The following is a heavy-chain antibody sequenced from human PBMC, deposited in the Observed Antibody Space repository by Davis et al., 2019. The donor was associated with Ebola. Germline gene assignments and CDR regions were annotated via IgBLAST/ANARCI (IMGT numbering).Heavy chain of an antibody. J-gene: IGHJ4*02. CDR2: IYYSGST. D-gene: IGHD2-15*01. CDR3: ASSPSAVVAASFDY. V-gene: IGHV4-59*01. CDR1: GGSFSGYY. Sequence: MPSETLSLTCAVYGGSFSGYYWSWIRQPPGKGLEWIGYIYYSGSTNYNPSLKSRVTISVDTSKNQFSLKLSSVTAADTAVYYCASSPSAVVAASFDYWGQGTLVTVSS.